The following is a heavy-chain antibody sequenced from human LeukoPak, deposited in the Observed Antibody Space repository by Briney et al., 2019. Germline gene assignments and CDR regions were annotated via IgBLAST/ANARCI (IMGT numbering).Heavy chain of an antibody. J-gene: IGHJ3*02. CDR3: ASQSITGMMGAFDI. CDR2: IDHTGST. D-gene: IGHD1-20*01. V-gene: IGHV4-34*01. Sequence: SETLSLTCAVSGGTFRGYYWSWIRQPPGKGLAWIGEIDHTGSTNYNPSLESRVTLSVDTSKSQVSLKLSSVTAADTAVYYCASQSITGMMGAFDIWGQGTMVTVSS. CDR1: GGTFRGYY.